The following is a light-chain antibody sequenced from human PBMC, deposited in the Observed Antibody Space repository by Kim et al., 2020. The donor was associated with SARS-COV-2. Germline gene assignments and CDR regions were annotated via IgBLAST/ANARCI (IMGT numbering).Light chain of an antibody. CDR2: GKD. J-gene: IGLJ2*01. Sequence: SSELTQDPAVSVALGQTVRITCQGDSLRSYYASWYQQKPGQAPIVVIYGKDNRPSGIPDRFSGSSSGNTASLTITGAQAEDEAVYYCDSRDSSGNHVFFGGGTKLSVL. CDR1: SLRSYY. CDR3: DSRDSSGNHVF. V-gene: IGLV3-19*01.